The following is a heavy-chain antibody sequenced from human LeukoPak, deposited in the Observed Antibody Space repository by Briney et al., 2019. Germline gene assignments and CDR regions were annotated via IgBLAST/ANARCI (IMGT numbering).Heavy chain of an antibody. J-gene: IGHJ4*02. CDR2: IRSKAYGETT. CDR1: GFTFGDYT. D-gene: IGHD6-13*01. V-gene: IGHV3-49*04. Sequence: GGSLRLSCAASGFTFGDYTMSWVRQAPGKGLEWVGFIRSKAYGETTEYAATVKCRFTIARDDNKSIAYQQMNSLKTEDTAVYYCTSAGSSWDRAFDYWGQGTLVTVSS. CDR3: TSAGSSWDRAFDY.